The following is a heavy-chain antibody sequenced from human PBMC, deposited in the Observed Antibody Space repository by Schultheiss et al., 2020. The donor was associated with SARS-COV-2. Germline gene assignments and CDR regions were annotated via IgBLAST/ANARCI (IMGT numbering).Heavy chain of an antibody. V-gene: IGHV3-21*01. CDR1: GFIFSSYS. D-gene: IGHD6-13*01. CDR2: ISSSSSYI. J-gene: IGHJ6*02. CDR3: ARDRGGAAAYGMDV. Sequence: GGSLRLSCAASGFIFSSYSMNWVRQAPGKGLEWVSSISSSSSYIYYADSVKGRFTISRDNAKNSLYLQMNSLRAEDTAVYYCARDRGGAAAYGMDVWGQGTTVTVSS.